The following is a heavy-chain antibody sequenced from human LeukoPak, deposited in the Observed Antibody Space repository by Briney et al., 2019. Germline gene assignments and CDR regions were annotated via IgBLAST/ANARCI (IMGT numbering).Heavy chain of an antibody. Sequence: GGSLRLSCAASGVTFSSYGMHWVRQAPGKGLEWVAVISYDESNKYYADSVKGRFTISRDNSKNTLYLQMNSLRAEDTAVYYCAKEAVNYYDSSGYFDDAFDIWGQGTMVTVSS. CDR1: GVTFSSYG. CDR2: ISYDESNK. D-gene: IGHD3-22*01. V-gene: IGHV3-30*18. CDR3: AKEAVNYYDSSGYFDDAFDI. J-gene: IGHJ3*02.